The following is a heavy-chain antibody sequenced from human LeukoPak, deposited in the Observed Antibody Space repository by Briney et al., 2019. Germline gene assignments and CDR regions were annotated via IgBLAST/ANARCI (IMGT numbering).Heavy chain of an antibody. CDR1: GFTFSSYS. V-gene: IGHV3-48*02. Sequence: GGSLRLSCAASGFTFSSYSMNWVRQAPGKGLEWVSYISSSSSTICYADSVKGRFTISRDNAKNSLYLQMNSLRDEDTAVYYCAREYYYDSSGPFDYWGQGTLVTVSS. CDR3: AREYYYDSSGPFDY. D-gene: IGHD3-22*01. J-gene: IGHJ4*02. CDR2: ISSSSSTI.